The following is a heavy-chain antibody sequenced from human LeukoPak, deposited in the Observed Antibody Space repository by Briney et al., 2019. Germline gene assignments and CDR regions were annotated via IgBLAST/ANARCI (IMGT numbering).Heavy chain of an antibody. CDR1: GFTVSSYS. Sequence: GGSLRLSWAASGFTVSSYSMNWVRQAPGKGLGWVSSISMGSSYIYYADSVKGRFTISRDNAKNSLYLQMNSLRAEDTAVYYCARDEFGPWFDPWGQGPLVTVSS. V-gene: IGHV3-21*01. D-gene: IGHD3-16*01. CDR2: ISMGSSYI. J-gene: IGHJ5*02. CDR3: ARDEFGPWFDP.